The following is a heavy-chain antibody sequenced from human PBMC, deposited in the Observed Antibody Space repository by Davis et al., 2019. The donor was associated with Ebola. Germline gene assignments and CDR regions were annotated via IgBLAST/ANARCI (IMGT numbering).Heavy chain of an antibody. Sequence: VKVSCPASGYPFTSYDINWVRQAPGQGLEWMGWMNPNSGNTGYAQKFQGRVTMTRSTSITTAYMELSSLTSEDTAVYYCARGPAFGIPYPHFWGYWGQGTLVAVSS. J-gene: IGHJ4*02. V-gene: IGHV1-8*01. CDR3: ARGPAFGIPYPHFWGY. D-gene: IGHD3-3*02. CDR2: MNPNSGNT. CDR1: GYPFTSYD.